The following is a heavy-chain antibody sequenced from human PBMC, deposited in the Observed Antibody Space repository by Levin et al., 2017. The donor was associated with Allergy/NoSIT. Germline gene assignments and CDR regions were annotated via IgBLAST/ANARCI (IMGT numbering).Heavy chain of an antibody. CDR1: GFTFSSYA. J-gene: IGHJ3*02. CDR2: ISGSGGST. CDR3: AKGYTANYYGSGSSNEGAFDI. V-gene: IGHV3-23*01. Sequence: GGSLRLSCAASGFTFSSYAMSWVRQAPGKGLEWVSAISGSGGSTYYADSVKGRFTISRDNSKNTLYLQMNSLRAEDTAVYYCAKGYTANYYGSGSSNEGAFDIWGQGTMVTVSS. D-gene: IGHD3-10*01.